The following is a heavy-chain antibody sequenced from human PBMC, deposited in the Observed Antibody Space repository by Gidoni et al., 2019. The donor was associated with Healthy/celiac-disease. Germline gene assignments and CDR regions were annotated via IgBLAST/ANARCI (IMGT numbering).Heavy chain of an antibody. J-gene: IGHJ4*02. CDR3: ARITEQLWASEIDY. CDR1: GFSLSNARMG. V-gene: IGHV2-26*01. CDR2: IFSNDEK. D-gene: IGHD5-18*01. Sequence: QVTLKEAGPVLVKPTETLTLTCTVSGFSLSNARMGVSWIRQPPGKALEGLAHIFSNDEKSYSTSLKSRRTLSKDTSKSQVVLTMTNMDPVDTAPYYCARITEQLWASEIDYWGQGTLVTVSS.